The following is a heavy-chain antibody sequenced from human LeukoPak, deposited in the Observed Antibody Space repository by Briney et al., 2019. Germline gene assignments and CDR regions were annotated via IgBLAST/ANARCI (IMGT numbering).Heavy chain of an antibody. CDR1: GYIFTSYG. V-gene: IGHV1-18*01. CDR3: AMKYSSSWSGDGYMDV. Sequence: GASVKVSCMASGYIFTSYGISWVRQAPGQGLEWMGWISAYNGNTNYAQKLQGRVTMTTDTSTSTAYMELRSLRSDDTAVYYCAMKYSSSWSGDGYMDVWGKGTTVTVSS. CDR2: ISAYNGNT. D-gene: IGHD6-13*01. J-gene: IGHJ6*03.